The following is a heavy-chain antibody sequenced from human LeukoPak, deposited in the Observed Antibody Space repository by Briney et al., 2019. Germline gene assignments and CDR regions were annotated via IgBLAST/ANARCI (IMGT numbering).Heavy chain of an antibody. D-gene: IGHD3-3*01. V-gene: IGHV3-30*04. J-gene: IGHJ6*02. CDR1: GFTFSSYA. CDR3: ARGYYDFWSGSNYYGMDV. CDR2: ISYDGSNK. Sequence: GGSLRLSCAASGFTFSSYAMHWVRQAPGKGLEWVAVISYDGSNKYYADSVKGRFTISRDNSKNTLHLQMNSLRAEDTAVYYCARGYYDFWSGSNYYGMDVWGQGTTVTVSS.